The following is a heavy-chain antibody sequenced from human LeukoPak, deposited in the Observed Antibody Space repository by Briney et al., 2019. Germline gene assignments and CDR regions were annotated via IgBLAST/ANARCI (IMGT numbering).Heavy chain of an antibody. J-gene: IGHJ4*02. CDR1: GFTFSSYS. V-gene: IGHV3-23*01. Sequence: GGSLRLSCAASGFTFSSYSMNWVRQAPGKGLEWVSAISGSGGSTYYADSVKGRFTISRDNSKYTLYLQMNSLRAEDTAVYYCAKFKGEPYYFDYWGQGTLVTVSS. CDR2: ISGSGGST. CDR3: AKFKGEPYYFDY. D-gene: IGHD1-14*01.